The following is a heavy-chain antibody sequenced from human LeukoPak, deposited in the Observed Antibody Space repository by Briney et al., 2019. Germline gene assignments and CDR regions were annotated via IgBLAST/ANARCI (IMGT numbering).Heavy chain of an antibody. J-gene: IGHJ6*02. CDR1: GYTFTTYR. V-gene: IGHV5-51*01. CDR2: IYPSDSDT. Sequence: GESLQISCKGSGYTFTTYRIGWVRQMPGKGLEWMGIIYPSDSDTRYSPSFQGQITISADKSISTAYLQWSSLKASDTAIYYCARRPYYYGMDVWGQGTAVTLFS. CDR3: ARRPYYYGMDV.